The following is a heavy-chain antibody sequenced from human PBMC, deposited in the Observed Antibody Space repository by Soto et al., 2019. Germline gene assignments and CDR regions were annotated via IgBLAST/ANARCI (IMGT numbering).Heavy chain of an antibody. CDR2: MSYDGSKK. V-gene: IGHV3-30*18. D-gene: IGHD3-16*01. CDR3: AKDLRPGSRWSLGGVEHCMDV. Sequence: QVQLVESGGGVVQPGRSLRLSCVGSGFSFSSYDMNWVRQAPGTGLEWVALMSYDGSKKYYGDSVRGRVTISRDNSKNTLYRQVDHRRPEERVIYYCAKDLRPGSRWSLGGVEHCMDVWGRGTTVSVSS. CDR1: GFSFSSYD. J-gene: IGHJ6*03.